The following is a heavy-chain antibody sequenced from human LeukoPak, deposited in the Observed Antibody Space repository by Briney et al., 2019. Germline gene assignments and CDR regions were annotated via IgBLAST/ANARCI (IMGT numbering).Heavy chain of an antibody. CDR2: IYYSGST. J-gene: IGHJ6*02. CDR1: GGSITNYY. D-gene: IGHD5-12*01. Sequence: SETLSLTCNVSGGSITNYYWSWIRQPPGKGLEWIGYIYYSGSTNYNPSLKSRVTISVDTSKNQFSLKLSSVTAADTAVYYCARDGLGYSGYDHYYYYGMDVWGQGTTVTVSS. CDR3: ARDGLGYSGYDHYYYYGMDV. V-gene: IGHV4-59*01.